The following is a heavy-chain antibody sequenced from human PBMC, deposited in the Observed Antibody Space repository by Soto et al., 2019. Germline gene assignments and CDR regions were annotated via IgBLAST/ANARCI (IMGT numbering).Heavy chain of an antibody. J-gene: IGHJ3*01. V-gene: IGHV1-69*18. D-gene: IGHD1-1*01. CDR1: GGTFSTYT. CDR2: IIPLFGTT. Sequence: QVHLVQSGAEVRKPVSSVKVSCKTSGGTFSTYTIYWVRQAPGQGLEWMGRIIPLFGTTKYAQNFQDRFKITGEESTSTTNTELSSVRAEDTDVYDCTRRLDGRADDGFDVWGEGTAVTVSA. CDR3: TRRLDGRADDGFDV.